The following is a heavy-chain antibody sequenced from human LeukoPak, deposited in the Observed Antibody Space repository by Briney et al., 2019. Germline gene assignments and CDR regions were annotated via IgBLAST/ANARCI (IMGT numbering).Heavy chain of an antibody. V-gene: IGHV4-4*02. J-gene: IGHJ5*02. Sequence: GSLRLSCAASGFTLSSYAMSCVRQPPGKGLGWIGESYHSGSTNYNPSLKSRVTISVDKSKNQFSLKPSSVTAADTAVYYCASNHCSGGSCYLNWFDPWGQGTLVTVSS. CDR2: SYHSGST. D-gene: IGHD2-15*01. CDR1: GFTLSSYAM. CDR3: ASNHCSGGSCYLNWFDP.